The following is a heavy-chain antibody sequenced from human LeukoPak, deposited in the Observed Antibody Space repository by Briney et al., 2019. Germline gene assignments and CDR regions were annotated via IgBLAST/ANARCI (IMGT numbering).Heavy chain of an antibody. J-gene: IGHJ5*02. Sequence: SGGSLRLSCAASGFTFSSYGMHWVRQAPGKGLEWVSSISSSSSYIYYADSVKGRFTISRDNAKNSLYLQMNSLRAEDTAVYYCASTSHGSGLGAWGQGTLVTVSS. CDR3: ASTSHGSGLGA. CDR1: GFTFSSYG. V-gene: IGHV3-21*01. CDR2: ISSSSSYI. D-gene: IGHD3-10*01.